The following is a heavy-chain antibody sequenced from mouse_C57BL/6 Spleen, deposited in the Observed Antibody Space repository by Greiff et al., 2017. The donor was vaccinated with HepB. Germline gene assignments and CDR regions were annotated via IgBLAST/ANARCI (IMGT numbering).Heavy chain of an antibody. CDR2: ISSGSSTI. V-gene: IGHV5-17*01. CDR1: GFTFSDYG. Sequence: EVKLVESGGGLVKPGGSLKLSCAASGFTFSDYGMHWVRQAPEKGLEWVAYISSGSSTIYYADTVKGRFTISRDNAKNTLFLQMTSLRSEDTAMYYCARRRKGDYAMDYWGQGTSVTVSS. J-gene: IGHJ4*01. CDR3: ARRRKGDYAMDY.